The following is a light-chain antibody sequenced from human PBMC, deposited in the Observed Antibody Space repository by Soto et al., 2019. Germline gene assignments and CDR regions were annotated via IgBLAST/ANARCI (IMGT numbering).Light chain of an antibody. CDR1: QSISYW. Sequence: DIQMTRSPSTLSASVGERVTLTCRASQSISYWLAWYQQKSGKAPKLLIYDASDLERGVPSRFSGSGSGTEFTLTISGLQPDDFATYYCQQYDNYPHTFGQGTELEIK. J-gene: IGKJ2*01. CDR2: DAS. V-gene: IGKV1-5*01. CDR3: QQYDNYPHT.